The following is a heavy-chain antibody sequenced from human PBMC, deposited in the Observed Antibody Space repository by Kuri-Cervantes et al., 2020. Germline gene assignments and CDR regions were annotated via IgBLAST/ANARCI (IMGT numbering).Heavy chain of an antibody. CDR2: IWYDGSNK. V-gene: IGHV3-33*01. J-gene: IGHJ4*02. Sequence: GGSLRLSCAASGFTFSSYGMHWVRQAPGKGLEWVAVIWYDGSNKYYADSVKGRFTISRDNSKNTLYLQMNSLRAEDTAVYYCAREKQQWLVGIDYWGQGTLVTVSS. CDR3: AREKQQWLVGIDY. CDR1: GFTFSSYG. D-gene: IGHD6-19*01.